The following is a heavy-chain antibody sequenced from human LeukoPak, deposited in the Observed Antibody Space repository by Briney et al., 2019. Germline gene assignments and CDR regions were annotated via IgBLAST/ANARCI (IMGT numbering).Heavy chain of an antibody. CDR2: INAGNGNT. V-gene: IGHV1-3*01. D-gene: IGHD4-23*01. Sequence: ASVTVSCTASGYTFTSYAMHWVRQAPGQRLEWMGWINAGNGNTKYSQKFQGRVTITRDTSASTAYMELSSLRSEDTAVYYCASLSSYGGNSGDYWGQGTLVTVSS. CDR3: ASLSSYGGNSGDY. J-gene: IGHJ4*02. CDR1: GYTFTSYA.